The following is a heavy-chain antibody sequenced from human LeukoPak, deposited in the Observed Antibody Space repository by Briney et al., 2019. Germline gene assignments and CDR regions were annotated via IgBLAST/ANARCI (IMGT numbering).Heavy chain of an antibody. D-gene: IGHD3-22*01. CDR2: IWFAENNK. V-gene: IGHV3-33*06. CDR3: AKAPYYFDSSGYFHFDH. CDR1: GFSFSNFG. J-gene: IGHJ4*02. Sequence: PGRSLRLSCAASGFSFSNFGMHWVRQAPGKGLEWVAVIWFAENNKYYADSVKGRFTISRDNSKNTLYLQMNSLRAEDTAVYYCAKAPYYFDSSGYFHFDHWGQGTLVTVSS.